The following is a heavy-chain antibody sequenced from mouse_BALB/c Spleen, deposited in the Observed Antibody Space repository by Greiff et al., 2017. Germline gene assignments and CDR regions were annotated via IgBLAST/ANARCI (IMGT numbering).Heavy chain of an antibody. D-gene: IGHD1-2*01. CDR1: GYSITSGYY. CDR3: ARDGSTTAYFDY. Sequence: ESGPGLVKPSQSLSLTCSVTGYSITSGYYWNWIRQFPGNKLEWMGYISYDGSNNYNPSLKNRISITRDTSKNQFFLKLNSVTTEDTATYYCARDGSTTAYFDYWGQGTTLTVSS. CDR2: ISYDGSN. V-gene: IGHV3-6*02. J-gene: IGHJ2*01.